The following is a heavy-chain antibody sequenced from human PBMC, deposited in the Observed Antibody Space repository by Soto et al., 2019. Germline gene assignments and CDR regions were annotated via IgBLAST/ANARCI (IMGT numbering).Heavy chain of an antibody. J-gene: IGHJ5*01. CDR1: GFTFSYYN. Sequence: EVQLVESGGGLVKPGGSLRLSCAASGFTFSYYNMHWVRQAPGKGLEWVSSITSHDGSTFYADSVKGRFTISRDNAKSSLSLRMNILGAEDTAVYYCAREEGGKFCSLDSWGQGTLVTVSS. D-gene: IGHD3-10*02. V-gene: IGHV3-21*06. CDR2: ITSHDGST. CDR3: AREEGGKFCSLDS.